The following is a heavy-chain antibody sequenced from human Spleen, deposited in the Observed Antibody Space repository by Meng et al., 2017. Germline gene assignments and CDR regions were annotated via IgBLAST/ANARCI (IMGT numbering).Heavy chain of an antibody. V-gene: IGHV1-18*01. CDR1: DYTFTGYG. CDR3: ARGTPGRSYSDY. Sequence: QVQPVQSGAEVKKPGALVKVSCKASDYTFTGYGVSWGRQAPGQGLEWMAWLGAHDGDTSHAPKFQGRVTVSADRPTATAYMELRSLRSDDTAVYYCARGTPGRSYSDYWGQGTLVTVSS. CDR2: LGAHDGDT. D-gene: IGHD3-10*01. J-gene: IGHJ4*02.